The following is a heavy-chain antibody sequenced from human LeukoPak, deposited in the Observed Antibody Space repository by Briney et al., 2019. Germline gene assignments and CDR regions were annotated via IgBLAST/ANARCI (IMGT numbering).Heavy chain of an antibody. CDR3: ARVAFGLYVMDV. Sequence: GGSLRLSCAASGFTFSTYSMNWVRQAPGKGLEWVSSISSDSNYIYYADSLRGRFTISRDNDKNSLYLQMISLRAEDTAVYFCARVAFGLYVMDVWGQGTTVTVSS. D-gene: IGHD3-16*01. J-gene: IGHJ6*02. V-gene: IGHV3-21*01. CDR1: GFTFSTYS. CDR2: ISSDSNYI.